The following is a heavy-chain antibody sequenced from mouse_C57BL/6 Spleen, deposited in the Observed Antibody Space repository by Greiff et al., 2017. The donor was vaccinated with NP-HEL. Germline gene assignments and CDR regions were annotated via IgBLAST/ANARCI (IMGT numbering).Heavy chain of an antibody. CDR1: GFNIKDDY. CDR2: IDPENGDT. Sequence: VTLKESGAELVRPGASVKLSCTASGFNIKDDYMHWVKQRPEQGLEWIGWIDPENGDTEYASKFQGKATITADTSSNTAYLQLSSLTSEDTAVYYCTFSTVVATGDAMDYWGQGTSVTVSS. D-gene: IGHD1-1*01. J-gene: IGHJ4*01. CDR3: TFSTVVATGDAMDY. V-gene: IGHV14-4*01.